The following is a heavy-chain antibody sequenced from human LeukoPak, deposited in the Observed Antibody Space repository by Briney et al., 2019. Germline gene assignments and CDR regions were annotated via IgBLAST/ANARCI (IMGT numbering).Heavy chain of an antibody. Sequence: GGSLRLSCAASGFTFSSYGMHWVRQAPGKGLEWVAFIRYDGSNKYYADSVKGRFTISRDNSKNTLYLQMNSLRAEDTAVYYCAKDRYYDILTCYIDYWGQGTLVTVSS. D-gene: IGHD3-9*01. CDR3: AKDRYYDILTCYIDY. CDR1: GFTFSSYG. V-gene: IGHV3-30*02. J-gene: IGHJ4*02. CDR2: IRYDGSNK.